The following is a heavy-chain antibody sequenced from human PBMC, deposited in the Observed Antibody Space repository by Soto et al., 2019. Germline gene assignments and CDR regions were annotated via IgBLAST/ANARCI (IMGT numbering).Heavy chain of an antibody. CDR1: GYTSTNLD. Sequence: QVQLVQSGAEVKKPGASVKVSCKASGYTSTNLDINWVRQATGQGLEWMGWINPNSDTGYAQKFQGRVTLTRDTSTSTVYMELSGLRSDDTAVYYCAEYQPLLGFTSWGQGTPVAVSS. CDR3: AEYQPLLGFTS. V-gene: IGHV1-8*01. CDR2: INPNSDT. J-gene: IGHJ4*02. D-gene: IGHD3-22*01.